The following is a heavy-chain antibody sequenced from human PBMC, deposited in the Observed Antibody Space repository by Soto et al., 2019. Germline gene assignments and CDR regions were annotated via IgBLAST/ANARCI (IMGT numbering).Heavy chain of an antibody. CDR1: GFTFSSYA. J-gene: IGHJ4*02. CDR3: AKLGFTIFGFDY. CDR2: ISGSGGST. V-gene: IGHV3-23*01. D-gene: IGHD3-9*01. Sequence: GGSLRLSCAASGFTFSSYAMSWVRQAPGKGLESGSAISGSGGSTYYADSVKGRFTISRDNSKNTLYLQMNSLRAEDTAVYYCAKLGFTIFGFDYWGQGTLVTVSS.